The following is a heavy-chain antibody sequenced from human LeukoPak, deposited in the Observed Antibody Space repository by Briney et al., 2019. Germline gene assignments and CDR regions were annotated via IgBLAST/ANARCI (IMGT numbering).Heavy chain of an antibody. J-gene: IGHJ4*02. Sequence: SETLSLTCTVSGGSISSGGYYWSWIRQHPGKGLEWIGYIYYSGCTYYNPSLKSRVTISVDTSKNQFSLKLSSVTAADTAVYYCARVFFEIAAAGTGALDYWGQGTLVTVSS. V-gene: IGHV4-31*03. CDR2: IYYSGCT. CDR1: GGSISSGGYY. D-gene: IGHD6-13*01. CDR3: ARVFFEIAAAGTGALDY.